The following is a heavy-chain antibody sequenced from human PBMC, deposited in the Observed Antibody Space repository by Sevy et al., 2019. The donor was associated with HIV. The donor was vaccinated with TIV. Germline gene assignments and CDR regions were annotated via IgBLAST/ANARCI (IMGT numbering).Heavy chain of an antibody. J-gene: IGHJ3*02. CDR1: GFTFSSYA. CDR2: ISGSGGST. V-gene: IGHV3-23*01. D-gene: IGHD2-15*01. Sequence: GGSLRLSCAASGFTFSSYAMSWVRQAPGKGLEWVSIISGSGGSTYYADSVKGRFTISRDNSKNTLHLQMDSLRAEDTAVYYCAKDIVAVVGDAFDIWGQGTMVTVSS. CDR3: AKDIVAVVGDAFDI.